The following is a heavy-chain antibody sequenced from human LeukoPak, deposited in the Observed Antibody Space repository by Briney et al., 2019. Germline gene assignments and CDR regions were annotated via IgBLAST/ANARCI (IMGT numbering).Heavy chain of an antibody. J-gene: IGHJ4*02. CDR3: ARAGGRVVTAIDAY. Sequence: GASVKVSCKTSGYTFGSYGINWVRQAPGQGLERMGWISAYNGNINYAQKFQGRVTMTTDTSTSTVYLELRSLRSDDTAIYYCARAGGRVVTAIDAYWGQGTLVTVSS. D-gene: IGHD2-21*02. V-gene: IGHV1-18*01. CDR1: GYTFGSYG. CDR2: ISAYNGNI.